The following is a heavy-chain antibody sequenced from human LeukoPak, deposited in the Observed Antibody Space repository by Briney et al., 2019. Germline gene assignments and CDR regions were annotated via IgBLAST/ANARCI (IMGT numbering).Heavy chain of an antibody. Sequence: SETLSLTCAVYGGSFSGYYWSWIRQPAGKGLEWIGRIHTSGSTNYNPSLKSRVTMSVDTSKNQFSLTLNSVTAADTAVYYCASRKLGNDYWGQGTLVTVSS. CDR1: GGSFSGYY. J-gene: IGHJ4*02. CDR2: IHTSGST. D-gene: IGHD7-27*01. CDR3: ASRKLGNDY. V-gene: IGHV4-59*10.